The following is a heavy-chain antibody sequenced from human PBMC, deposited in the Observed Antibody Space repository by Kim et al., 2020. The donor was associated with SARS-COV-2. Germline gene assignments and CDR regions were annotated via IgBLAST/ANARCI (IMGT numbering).Heavy chain of an antibody. CDR3: ARAGGSRPTVFGVVESEYFQH. D-gene: IGHD3-3*01. Sequence: ASVKVSCKASGYTFTSYGISWVRQAPGQGLEWMGWISAYNGNTNYAQKLQGRVTMTTDTSTSTAYMELRSLRSDDTAVYYCARAGGSRPTVFGVVESEYFQHWGQGTLVTVSS. J-gene: IGHJ1*01. V-gene: IGHV1-18*01. CDR1: GYTFTSYG. CDR2: ISAYNGNT.